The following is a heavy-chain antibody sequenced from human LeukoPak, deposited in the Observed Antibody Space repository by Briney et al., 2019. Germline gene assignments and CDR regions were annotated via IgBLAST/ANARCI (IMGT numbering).Heavy chain of an antibody. D-gene: IGHD1-1*01. CDR2: ISGSGGST. CDR3: ARDGDWNDGGD. V-gene: IGHV3-23*01. Sequence: GGSLRLSCAASGFTFSSYAMSWVRQAPGKGLEWVSAISGSGGSTYYADSVKGRFTISRDNSKNTLYLQMNSLRAEDTAVYYCARDGDWNDGGDWGQGTLVTVSS. J-gene: IGHJ4*02. CDR1: GFTFSSYA.